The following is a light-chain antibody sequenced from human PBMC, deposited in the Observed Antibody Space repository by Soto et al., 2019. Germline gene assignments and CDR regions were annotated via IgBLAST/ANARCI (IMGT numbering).Light chain of an antibody. CDR1: SSNIGNNY. CDR2: DND. CDR3: ATWDRSLSAGV. Sequence: QSVLTQPPSVSAAPGQKVTISCSGSSSNIGNNYVSWYQQFPEAAPKLLIYDNDKRPSGMPDRFSGSKSGTSATLGITGLQTGDEADYYCATWDRSLSAGVFGGGTKLTVL. J-gene: IGLJ2*01. V-gene: IGLV1-51*01.